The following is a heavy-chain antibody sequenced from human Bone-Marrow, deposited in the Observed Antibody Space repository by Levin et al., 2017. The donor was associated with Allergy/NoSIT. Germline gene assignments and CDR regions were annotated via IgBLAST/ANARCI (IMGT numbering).Heavy chain of an antibody. D-gene: IGHD3-3*01. Sequence: GGSLRLSCAASGFSFSLYGMHWVRQAPGKGLEWVAVLSHDGGNEYYGDSVKGRFTISRDNSKNTLYLQMNSLRAEDTAVYYCAKVVGIFGVVMYAMDVWGQGTTVTVSS. V-gene: IGHV3-30*18. CDR2: LSHDGGNE. CDR1: GFSFSLYG. CDR3: AKVVGIFGVVMYAMDV. J-gene: IGHJ6*02.